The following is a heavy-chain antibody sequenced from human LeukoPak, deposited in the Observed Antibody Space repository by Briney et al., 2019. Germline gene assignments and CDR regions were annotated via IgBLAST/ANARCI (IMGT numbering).Heavy chain of an antibody. J-gene: IGHJ4*02. D-gene: IGHD2/OR15-2a*01. CDR2: IYSGGST. V-gene: IGHV3-53*01. CDR3: GRGLEFCSSPPRLLLLEY. CDR1: GFTVSTYY. Sequence: GGSLRLSCAASGFTVSTYYMTWVRQAPGKGLECVSVIYSGGSTYYADSVKGRFTVSRDNSKNTLYLQMNSLRAEDTAMYYCGRGLEFCSSPPRLLLLEYWAREPLVPVSS.